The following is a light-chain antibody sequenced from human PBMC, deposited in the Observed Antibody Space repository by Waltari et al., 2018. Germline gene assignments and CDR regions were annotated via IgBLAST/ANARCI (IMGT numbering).Light chain of an antibody. Sequence: EIVLTQSPGTLSLSPGDRATLPCRASQSVDSAYLAWFQQKPGQAPSLLIYGASSRATGIPDRFSGSASGTGFTLTISRLEPEDFAIYYCQQYGNSPPYTFGQGTKLEIK. CDR1: QSVDSAY. V-gene: IGKV3-20*01. CDR2: GAS. J-gene: IGKJ2*01. CDR3: QQYGNSPPYT.